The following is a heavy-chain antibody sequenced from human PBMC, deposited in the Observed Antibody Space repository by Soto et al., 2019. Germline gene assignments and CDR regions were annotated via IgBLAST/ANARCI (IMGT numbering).Heavy chain of an antibody. CDR3: ARESWSASGPALDY. D-gene: IGHD3-3*01. Sequence: DEQPVESGGGLVQPGGSLRLSCAVYKFTFSSSGMSWVRQAPGKGLEWLSYISHTSSTIYYADSVKGRFTISRDNAKNALFLQMNGLRDEDTAVYYCARESWSASGPALDYWGQGTLVTVSS. J-gene: IGHJ4*02. CDR1: KFTFSSSG. V-gene: IGHV3-48*02. CDR2: ISHTSSTI.